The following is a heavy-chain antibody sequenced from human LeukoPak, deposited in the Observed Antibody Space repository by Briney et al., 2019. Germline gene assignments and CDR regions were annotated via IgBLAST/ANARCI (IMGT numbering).Heavy chain of an antibody. J-gene: IGHJ5*02. CDR1: GGSISSGSYY. D-gene: IGHD3-16*02. CDR3: ARLSHWFDP. Sequence: PSETLSLTCAVSGGSISSGSYYWSWLRQPAGKGLEWIGRIYTSGSTNYNPSLKSRVNISVDTPKNQFSLKLSSVTAADTAVYYCARLSHWFDPWGQGTLVTVSS. V-gene: IGHV4-61*02. CDR2: IYTSGST.